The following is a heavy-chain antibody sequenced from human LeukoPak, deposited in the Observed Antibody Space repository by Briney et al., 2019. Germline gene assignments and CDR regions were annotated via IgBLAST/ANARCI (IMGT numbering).Heavy chain of an antibody. V-gene: IGHV4-34*01. CDR1: GGSFSGYY. CDR2: INHSGST. CDR3: ARGQGKAARPV. Sequence: SETLSLTCAVYGGSFSGYYWSWIRQPPGKGLEWIGEINHSGSTNYNPSLKSRVTISVDTSKNQFSLKLSSVTAADTAVYYCARGQGKAARPVWGRGTPVTVSS. D-gene: IGHD6-6*01. J-gene: IGHJ4*02.